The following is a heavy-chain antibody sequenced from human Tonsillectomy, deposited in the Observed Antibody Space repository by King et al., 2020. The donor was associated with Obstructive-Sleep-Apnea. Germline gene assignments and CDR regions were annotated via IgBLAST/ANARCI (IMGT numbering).Heavy chain of an antibody. D-gene: IGHD3-3*01. V-gene: IGHV3-21*01. CDR2: ISSSSSYI. J-gene: IGHJ4*02. CDR1: GFTFSSYS. CDR3: ASLGLEWLPQDY. Sequence: VQLVESGGGLVKPGGSLRLSCAASGFTFSSYSMNWVRQAPGKGLEWVSSISSSSSYIYSADSVKGRFTISRDNAKNSLYLQMNSLRAEDTAVYYGASLGLEWLPQDYWGQGTLVTVSS.